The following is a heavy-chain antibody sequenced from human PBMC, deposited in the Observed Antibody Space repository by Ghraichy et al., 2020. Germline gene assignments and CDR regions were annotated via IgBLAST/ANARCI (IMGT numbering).Heavy chain of an antibody. CDR2: IWYDGSNQ. D-gene: IGHD6-19*01. CDR3: ARDAAHVSGWYNWFDP. Sequence: GGSLRLSCEASGFTFSYYGMHWVRQAPGKGLEWVALIWYDGSNQEYADSVKGRFTISRDNSKNTLYLEMNRLRAEATAVYYCARDAAHVSGWYNWFDPWGQGILVTVSS. V-gene: IGHV3-33*01. J-gene: IGHJ5*02. CDR1: GFTFSYYG.